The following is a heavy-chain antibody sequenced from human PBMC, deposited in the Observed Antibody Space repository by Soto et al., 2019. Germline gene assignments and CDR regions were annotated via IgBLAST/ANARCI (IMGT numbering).Heavy chain of an antibody. CDR1: GDSVSSNSAA. CDR2: TYYRSKWYN. D-gene: IGHD6-13*01. CDR3: ARAPAPLYSSSWYYFDY. J-gene: IGHJ4*02. Sequence: SQTLSLTCAISGDSVSSNSAAWNWIRQSPSRGLEWLGRTYYRSKWYNDYAVSVKSRITINPDTSKNQFSLQLNSVTPEDTAVYYCARAPAPLYSSSWYYFDYWGQGTLVTVSS. V-gene: IGHV6-1*01.